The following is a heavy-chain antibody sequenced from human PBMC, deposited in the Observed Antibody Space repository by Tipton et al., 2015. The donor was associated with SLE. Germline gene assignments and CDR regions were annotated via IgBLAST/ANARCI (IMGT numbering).Heavy chain of an antibody. D-gene: IGHD3-10*01. V-gene: IGHV4-4*08. J-gene: IGHJ4*02. Sequence: TLSLTCTVSGDSTRNSYWAWIRQSPGKGLEWVGYIFPGGATDYNPPPKRRATISVDTSQSLLSLKLSSVAAADTAVYYCARGGVVTLTQFDYWGQGTQVTVSS. CDR3: ARGGVVTLTQFDY. CDR1: GDSTRNSY. CDR2: IFPGGAT.